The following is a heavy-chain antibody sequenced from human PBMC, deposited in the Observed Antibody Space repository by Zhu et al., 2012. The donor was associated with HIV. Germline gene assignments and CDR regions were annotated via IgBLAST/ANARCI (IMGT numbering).Heavy chain of an antibody. J-gene: IGHJ4*02. V-gene: IGHV4-34*02. Sequence: QVQLQQWGAGLLKPSETLSLTCAVYGGSFNGYFWTWIRQPPGKELEWIGEINHSGGTNYNPFLKSRVTISMDTSKNQFFLKMNSVTAADTAVYYCARGHNGGGRFRTSWGQGTLVTASS. CDR2: INHSGGT. D-gene: IGHD3/OR15-3a*01. CDR3: ARGHNGGGRFRTS. CDR1: GGSFNGYF.